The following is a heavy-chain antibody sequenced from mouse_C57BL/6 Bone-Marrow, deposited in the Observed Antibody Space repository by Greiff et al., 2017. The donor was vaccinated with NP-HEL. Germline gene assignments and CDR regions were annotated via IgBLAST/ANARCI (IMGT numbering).Heavy chain of an antibody. CDR2: IDPSDSYT. D-gene: IGHD2-5*01. V-gene: IGHV1-50*01. CDR3: ARRWDSNCWYFDV. Sequence: QVQLQQPGAELVKPGASVKLSCKASGYTFTSYWMQWVKQRPGQGLEWIGEIDPSDSYTNYNQKFKGKATLTVDTSSSTAYMQLSSLTSEDSAVYDCARRWDSNCWYFDVWGTGTTVTVSS. CDR1: GYTFTSYW. J-gene: IGHJ1*03.